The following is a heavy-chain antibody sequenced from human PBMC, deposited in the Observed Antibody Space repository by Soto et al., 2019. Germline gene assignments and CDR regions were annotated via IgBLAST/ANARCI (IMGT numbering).Heavy chain of an antibody. V-gene: IGHV1-69*06. D-gene: IGHD2-2*01. J-gene: IGHJ4*02. CDR1: GVTFSSYA. CDR2: IIPIFGTA. CDR3: ARDKGYCSSTSCYGLPFDY. Sequence: QVQLVQSGAEVKKPGSSVKVSCKASGVTFSSYAISWVRQAPGQGLEWMGGIIPIFGTANYAQKFQGRVTITADKSTSTAYMELSSLRSEDTAVYYCARDKGYCSSTSCYGLPFDYWGQGTLVTVSS.